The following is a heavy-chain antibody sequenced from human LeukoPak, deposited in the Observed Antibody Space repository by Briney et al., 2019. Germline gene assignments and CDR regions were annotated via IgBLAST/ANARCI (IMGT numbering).Heavy chain of an antibody. CDR3: AREEALNWFDP. Sequence: GGSLRLSCAASGFTFSSYWMSWVRQAPGKGLEWVADIKQDGSEKYYVDSVKGRFTISRDNAKNSLYLQMSSLRAEDTAVYYCAREEALNWFDPWGQGTLVTVSS. V-gene: IGHV3-7*01. CDR1: GFTFSSYW. CDR2: IKQDGSEK. J-gene: IGHJ5*02.